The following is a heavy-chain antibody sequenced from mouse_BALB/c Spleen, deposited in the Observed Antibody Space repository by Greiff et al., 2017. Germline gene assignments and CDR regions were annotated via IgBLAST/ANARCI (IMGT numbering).Heavy chain of an antibody. D-gene: IGHD2-4*01. J-gene: IGHJ4*01. CDR1: GYSITSDYA. V-gene: IGHV3-2*02. CDR2: ISYSGST. Sequence: EVKLVESGPGLVKPSQSLSLTCTVTGYSITSDYAWNWIRQFPGNKLEWMGYISYSGSTSYNPSLKSRISITRDTSKNQFFLQLNSVTTEDTATYYCARRRDYDGEGAMDYWGQGTSVTVSS. CDR3: ARRRDYDGEGAMDY.